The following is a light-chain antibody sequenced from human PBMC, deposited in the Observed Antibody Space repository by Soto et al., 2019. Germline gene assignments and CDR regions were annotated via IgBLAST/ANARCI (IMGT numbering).Light chain of an antibody. CDR2: QDT. J-gene: IGLJ2*01. Sequence: SYELTQPPSISVSPGQTASITCSGDKLGDKYACWYQQKPGQSPVLLIYQDTKRPSGIPERFSGSNSGTTATLTISGTQAMDEADYYCQVWDCNTKSEIFGGGTKVTVL. CDR1: KLGDKY. CDR3: QVWDCNTKSEI. V-gene: IGLV3-1*01.